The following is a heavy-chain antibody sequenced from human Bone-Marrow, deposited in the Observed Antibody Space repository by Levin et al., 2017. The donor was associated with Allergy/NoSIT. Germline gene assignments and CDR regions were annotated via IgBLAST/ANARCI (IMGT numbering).Heavy chain of an antibody. CDR1: GFTFSNAG. CDR3: AKEIAVGGLYYYDY. J-gene: IGHJ4*02. Sequence: GGSLRLSCGASGFTFSNAGMHWVRQAPGKGLEGVAVISYDGGNKDYADSVKGRFTISRDNSKSTLYLQMNSLRSEDTAVYYCAKEIAVGGLYYYDYWGQGTLVSVSS. D-gene: IGHD6-13*01. CDR2: ISYDGGNK. V-gene: IGHV3-30*18.